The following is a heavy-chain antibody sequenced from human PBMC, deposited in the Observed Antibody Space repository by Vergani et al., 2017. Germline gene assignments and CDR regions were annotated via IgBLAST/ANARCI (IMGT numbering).Heavy chain of an antibody. CDR3: ARRLDGSGWLDYYYYYGMDV. D-gene: IGHD6-19*01. CDR1: GYTFTSYG. J-gene: IGHJ6*02. Sequence: QVQLVQSGAEVKKPGAPLKVSCKASGYTFTSYGISWVRQAPGQGLECMGWISAYNGNTNYAQKLQGRVTMTTDTSTSTAYMELRSLRSDDTAVYYCARRLDGSGWLDYYYYYGMDVWGQGTTVTVSS. CDR2: ISAYNGNT. V-gene: IGHV1-18*01.